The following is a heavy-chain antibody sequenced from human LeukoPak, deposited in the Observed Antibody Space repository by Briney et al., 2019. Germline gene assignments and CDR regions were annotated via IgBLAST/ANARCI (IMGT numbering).Heavy chain of an antibody. D-gene: IGHD5-12*01. CDR1: GGSISSYY. J-gene: IGHJ4*02. V-gene: IGHV4-59*08. Sequence: SETLSLTCTVSGGSISSYYWSWIRQPPGKGLEWIGYIYYSGSTNYNPSLKSRVTISVDTSKNQFSLKLSSVTAADTAVYYCARGGYSSYDSHLDYWGQGTLVTVSS. CDR2: IYYSGST. CDR3: ARGGYSSYDSHLDY.